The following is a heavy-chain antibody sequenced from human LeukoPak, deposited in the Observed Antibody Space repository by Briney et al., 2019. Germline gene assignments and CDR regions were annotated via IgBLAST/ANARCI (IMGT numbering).Heavy chain of an antibody. CDR2: VYYSGST. V-gene: IGHV4-39*07. CDR3: ASTYYYDSSGS. J-gene: IGHJ3*01. CDR1: GGSISSNGYY. D-gene: IGHD3-22*01. Sequence: PSETLSLTCTVSGGSISSNGYYWGWIRQPPGKGLEWIASVYYSGSTFYSPSLKSRVTISLDTSKNQFSLKLSSVTAADTAVYYCASTYYYDSSGSWGQGTMVTVSS.